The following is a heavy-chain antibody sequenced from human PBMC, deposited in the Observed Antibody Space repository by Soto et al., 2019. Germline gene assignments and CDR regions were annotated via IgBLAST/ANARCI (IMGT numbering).Heavy chain of an antibody. CDR1: GGSFSGYY. Sequence: SETLSLTCAVYGGSFSGYYWSWIRQPPGKGLEWIGEINHSGSTNYNPSLKSRVTISVDTSKNQFSLKLSSVTAADTAVYYCARGIRDIVVVVAATNFDYWGQGTLVTVS. D-gene: IGHD2-15*01. J-gene: IGHJ4*02. CDR2: INHSGST. CDR3: ARGIRDIVVVVAATNFDY. V-gene: IGHV4-34*01.